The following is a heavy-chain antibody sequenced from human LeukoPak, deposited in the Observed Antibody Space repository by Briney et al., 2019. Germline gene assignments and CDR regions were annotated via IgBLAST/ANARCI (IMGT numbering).Heavy chain of an antibody. CDR1: GGSISSGDYY. Sequence: TLSFSCTVSGGSISSGDYYWSWIRQPPGKGLEWIGYIYYSGSTYYNPSLKSRVTISVDTSKNQFSLKLSSVTAADTAVYYCAVLGLTVPGRTDFDYWGQGTLVTVSS. D-gene: IGHD2-8*02. CDR2: IYYSGST. CDR3: AVLGLTVPGRTDFDY. J-gene: IGHJ4*02. V-gene: IGHV4-30-4*08.